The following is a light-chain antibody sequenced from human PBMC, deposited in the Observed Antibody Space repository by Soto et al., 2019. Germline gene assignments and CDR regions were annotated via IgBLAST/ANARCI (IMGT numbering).Light chain of an antibody. CDR1: HNLLYSSNNKNY. V-gene: IGKV4-1*01. CDR3: QQYFDVPFT. CDR2: WAS. J-gene: IGKJ4*01. Sequence: DLLLTPSPDSLALSLGERATINCKSSHNLLYSSNNKNYLAWYHQKPGQPPQLIIYWASTRESGVPERFSGSGSGTDFTLTISSLEAEDVAFYWCQQYFDVPFTFGGGTKVDIK.